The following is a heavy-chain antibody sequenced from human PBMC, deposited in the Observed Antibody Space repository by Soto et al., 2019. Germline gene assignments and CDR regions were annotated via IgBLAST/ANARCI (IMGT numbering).Heavy chain of an antibody. CDR2: IIPIFGTA. Sequence: QVQLVQSGAEVKKPGSSVKVSCKASGGTFSSYAISWVRQAPGQGLEWMGGIIPIFGTANYAQKFQGRVTINADESTSTAHMELSRLSSEDTAVYYCARVVAARAYYYYGMDVWGQGTTVTVSS. V-gene: IGHV1-69*12. CDR1: GGTFSSYA. J-gene: IGHJ6*02. D-gene: IGHD6-6*01. CDR3: ARVVAARAYYYYGMDV.